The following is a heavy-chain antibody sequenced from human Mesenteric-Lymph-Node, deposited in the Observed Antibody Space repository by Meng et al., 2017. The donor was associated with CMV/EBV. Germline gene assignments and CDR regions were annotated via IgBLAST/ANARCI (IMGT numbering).Heavy chain of an antibody. Sequence: GESLKISCAASAFTFGDYAMSWVRQAPGKGLEWVSLIYSDGSHTYYADSVRGRFTISRDNSKNTLSLQMNSLRAEDTAVYYCAKISSGWGQGTLVTVSS. CDR3: AKISSG. V-gene: IGHV3-23*03. CDR1: AFTFGDYA. J-gene: IGHJ4*02. D-gene: IGHD6-25*01. CDR2: IYSDGSHT.